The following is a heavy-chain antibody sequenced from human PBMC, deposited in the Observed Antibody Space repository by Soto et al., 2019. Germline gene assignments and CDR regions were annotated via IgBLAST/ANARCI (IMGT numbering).Heavy chain of an antibody. Sequence: LSLTCTVSGGSISSYYWSWIRQSPGKGLEWIGYIYHTGNTNYNPSLKSRVTISVGPSKNQFSLKLYSVTAADTAVYYCAREIALAGVDPWGQGTLVTVSS. CDR3: AREIALAGVDP. D-gene: IGHD6-19*01. CDR1: GGSISSYY. J-gene: IGHJ5*02. V-gene: IGHV4-59*01. CDR2: IYHTGNT.